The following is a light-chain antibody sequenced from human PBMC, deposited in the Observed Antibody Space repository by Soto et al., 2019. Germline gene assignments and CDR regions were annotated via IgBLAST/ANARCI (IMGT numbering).Light chain of an antibody. CDR1: SSDVGGYNY. V-gene: IGLV2-14*01. Sequence: QSALTQPASVSGSPGQSITISCTGTSSDVGGYNYVSWYQHHPGKAPKLMIYEVSNRPSGVSNRFSGSKSANTASLTISGLQAEDEADYYCSSYTSSSTLLYEVFGGGTKLTVL. CDR3: SSYTSSSTLLYEV. CDR2: EVS. J-gene: IGLJ3*02.